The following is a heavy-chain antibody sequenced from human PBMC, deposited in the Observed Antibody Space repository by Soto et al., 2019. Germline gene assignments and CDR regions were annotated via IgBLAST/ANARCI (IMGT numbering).Heavy chain of an antibody. V-gene: IGHV3-11*01. CDR1: GFALSDYY. J-gene: IGHJ3*02. D-gene: IGHD6-19*01. CDR2: ISSTGSST. CDR3: ARDGGRGHNSAWSAASDT. Sequence: PGGSLRLSCAGSGFALSDYYMNWIRQAPGRGLEWVSWISSTGSSTYYADSVKGRLTISRDNAKNSLYLQLTSLRAEDTAVYYCARDGGRGHNSAWSAASDTWGQGTMVTVSS.